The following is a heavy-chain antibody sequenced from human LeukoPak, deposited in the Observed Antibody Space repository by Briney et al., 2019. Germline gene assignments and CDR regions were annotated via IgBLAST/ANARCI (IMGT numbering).Heavy chain of an antibody. CDR2: INISGSS. V-gene: IGHV4-4*07. D-gene: IGHD6-25*01. CDR3: AREGGGPRWLDP. J-gene: IGHJ5*02. CDR1: GGSISSYY. Sequence: SEILSLTCTVSGGSISSYYWSWIRQPAGKGLEWIGRINISGSSNYNPSLRSRVTMSVDTSKNQLSLNLSSVTAADTAVYYCAREGGGPRWLDPWGQGTLVTVSS.